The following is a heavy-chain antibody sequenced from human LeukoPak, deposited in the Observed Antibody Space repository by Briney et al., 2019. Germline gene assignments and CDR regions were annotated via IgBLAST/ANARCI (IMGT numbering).Heavy chain of an antibody. D-gene: IGHD3-3*01. CDR3: TTYPTNDDFWSGSFYMDV. Sequence: GGSLRLSCAASGFTFSNAWMSWVRQAPGKGLEGVGRIKSKADGGTTDYAAPVKGRFTISRDDSKNTLYLQMNSLKTEDTAVYYCTTYPTNDDFWSGSFYMDVWGKGTTVTVSS. J-gene: IGHJ6*03. CDR1: GFTFSNAW. CDR2: IKSKADGGTT. V-gene: IGHV3-15*01.